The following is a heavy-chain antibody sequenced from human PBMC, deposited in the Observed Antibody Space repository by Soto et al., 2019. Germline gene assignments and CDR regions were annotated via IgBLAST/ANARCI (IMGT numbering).Heavy chain of an antibody. D-gene: IGHD6-6*01. Sequence: GVSLRLSCAASGFTFRSYSMNWVRQAPGKGLEWVSSISSSSSYIYYADSVKGRFTISRDNAKNSLYLQMNSLRAEDTAVYYCASIAARPKEDYWGQGTLVTVSS. V-gene: IGHV3-21*01. CDR1: GFTFRSYS. CDR3: ASIAARPKEDY. J-gene: IGHJ4*02. CDR2: ISSSSSYI.